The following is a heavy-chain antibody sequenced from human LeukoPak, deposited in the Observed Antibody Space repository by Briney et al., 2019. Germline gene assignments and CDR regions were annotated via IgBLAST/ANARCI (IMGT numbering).Heavy chain of an antibody. CDR2: ISGSGGST. D-gene: IGHD3-10*01. Sequence: GGSLRLSCAASGFTFSSYGMSWVRQAPGKGLEWVSAISGSGGSTYYADSVKGRFTISRDNSKNTLYLQMNSLRAEDTAVYYCAKDGYGSGSYLPIYYFDYWGQGTLVTVSS. CDR3: AKDGYGSGSYLPIYYFDY. V-gene: IGHV3-23*01. CDR1: GFTFSSYG. J-gene: IGHJ4*02.